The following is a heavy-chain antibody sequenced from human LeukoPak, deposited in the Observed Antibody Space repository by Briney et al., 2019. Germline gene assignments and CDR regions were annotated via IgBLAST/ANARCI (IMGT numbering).Heavy chain of an antibody. CDR2: IYPGDSDT. J-gene: IGHJ4*02. D-gene: IGHD1-7*01. Sequence: GESLKISCKGSGYSFTSYWIGWVRQMPGKGLEWMGIIYPGDSDTRYSPSFQGQVTISADKSISTAYLQWSSLKASDTAMYYCARTSSSNWNYGSYFDYWGQGTLVTVSS. CDR3: ARTSSSNWNYGSYFDY. V-gene: IGHV5-51*01. CDR1: GYSFTSYW.